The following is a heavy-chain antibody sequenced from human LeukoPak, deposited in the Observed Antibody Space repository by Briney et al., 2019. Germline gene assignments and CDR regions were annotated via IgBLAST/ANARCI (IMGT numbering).Heavy chain of an antibody. CDR1: GGSISSGGYY. D-gene: IGHD6-13*01. CDR2: IYTSGST. V-gene: IGHV4-61*02. J-gene: IGHJ4*02. CDR3: ARDLAAAGIFDY. Sequence: SQTLSLTCTVSGGSISSGGYYWSWIRQPAGKGLEWIGRIYTSGSTNYNPSLKSRVTISVDTSKNQFSLKLSSVTAADTAVYYCARDLAAAGIFDYWGQGTLVTVSS.